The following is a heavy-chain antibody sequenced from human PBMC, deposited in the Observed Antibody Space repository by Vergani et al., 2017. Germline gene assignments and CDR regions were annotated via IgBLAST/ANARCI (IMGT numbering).Heavy chain of an antibody. CDR3: ASSFGYSYGRDFDY. CDR1: GFTFSSYW. V-gene: IGHV3-7*03. D-gene: IGHD5-18*01. J-gene: IGHJ4*02. Sequence: EVQLLESGGGLVQPGGSLRLSCAASGFTFSSYWMSWVRQAPGKGLEWVANIKQDGSEKYYVDSVKGRFTISRDNAKNSLYLQMNSLRAEDTAVYYCASSFGYSYGRDFDYWGQGTLVTVSS. CDR2: IKQDGSEK.